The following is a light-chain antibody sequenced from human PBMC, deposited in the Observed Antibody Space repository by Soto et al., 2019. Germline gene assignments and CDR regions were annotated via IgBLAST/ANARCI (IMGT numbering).Light chain of an antibody. Sequence: EIVLTQSPGTLSLSPGERATLSCRASQSVSNNDLAWYQQKPGQDPRLRIYGTSNRATGIPDRFSGSGSGTDFTLTISRLEPEYFAVYYCQQYRSSPPLTFGGGTKVEIK. CDR1: QSVSNND. J-gene: IGKJ4*01. V-gene: IGKV3-20*01. CDR2: GTS. CDR3: QQYRSSPPLT.